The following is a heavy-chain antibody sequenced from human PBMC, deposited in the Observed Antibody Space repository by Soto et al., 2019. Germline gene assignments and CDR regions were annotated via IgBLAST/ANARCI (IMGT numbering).Heavy chain of an antibody. CDR2: INLNSDTT. J-gene: IGHJ6*02. D-gene: IGHD6-6*01. Sequence: ASVKVSCKASGFTFTAYYLYGMRQAPGRGLEWVGWINLNSDTTDIAPKFKGRVSLTRDTSISTAYMELNRLTSDDTAVYYCATLYSSGLRIAARLWHYGMDVLGQGTTVTVSS. V-gene: IGHV1-2*02. CDR3: ATLYSSGLRIAARLWHYGMDV. CDR1: GFTFTAYY.